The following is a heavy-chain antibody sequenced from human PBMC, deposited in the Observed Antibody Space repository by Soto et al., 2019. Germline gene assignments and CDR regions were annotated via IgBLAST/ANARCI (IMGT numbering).Heavy chain of an antibody. CDR1: GYSISSGYY. CDR3: PTCVVVRGVINPNFFEP. Sequence: SETLSLTCAVSGYSISSGYYWGRIRQPPVKGLEWIGSIYHSGITYYNPSLKSRVTMSLDTSMNQFSLKLSSVTAADTAVYYCPTCVVVRGVINPNFFEPWAQGTTHTVSA. V-gene: IGHV4-38-2*01. D-gene: IGHD3-10*01. CDR2: IYHSGIT. J-gene: IGHJ5*02.